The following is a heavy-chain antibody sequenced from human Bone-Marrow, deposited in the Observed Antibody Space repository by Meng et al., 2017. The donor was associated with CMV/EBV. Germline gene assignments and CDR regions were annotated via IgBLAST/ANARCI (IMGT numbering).Heavy chain of an antibody. D-gene: IGHD3-3*01. CDR3: AKGGYYDFWSGLDY. Sequence: SCKASGYTFTGYYMHWVRQAPGKGLEWVAFIRYDGSNKYYADSVKGRFTISRDNSKNTLYLQMNSLRAEDTAVYYCAKGGYYDFWSGLDYWGQGTLVTVSS. J-gene: IGHJ4*02. CDR2: IRYDGSNK. V-gene: IGHV3-30*02. CDR1: GYTFTGYY.